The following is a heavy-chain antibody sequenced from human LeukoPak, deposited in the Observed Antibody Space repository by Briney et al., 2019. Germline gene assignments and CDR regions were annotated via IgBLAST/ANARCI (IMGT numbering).Heavy chain of an antibody. J-gene: IGHJ4*02. V-gene: IGHV4-59*01. CDR3: ARLYSSSLGRVFDY. Sequence: SETLSLTCTVSGGSISSFYWTWIRQPPGKGLEWIGYIYDTGSTNYNPSLKSRVTISIDTSKNQFSLKLSSVTAADTAVYYCARLYSSSLGRVFDYWGQGTLVTVSS. CDR2: IYDTGST. D-gene: IGHD6-13*01. CDR1: GGSISSFY.